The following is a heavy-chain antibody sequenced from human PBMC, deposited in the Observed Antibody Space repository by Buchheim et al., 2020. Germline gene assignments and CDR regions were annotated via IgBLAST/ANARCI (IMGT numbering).Heavy chain of an antibody. CDR3: ARDDAVEDYDSSGVDY. J-gene: IGHJ4*02. D-gene: IGHD3-22*01. CDR1: GYTFSSYG. CDR2: ISVYNGNT. V-gene: IGHV1-18*01. Sequence: QIQLVQSGAEVKKPGASVKVSCKASGYTFSSYGISWVRQAPGQGLECMGWISVYNGNTNYAQNLQGRVTLTTDTSTSTAYMELRSLISDDTAVYYCARDDAVEDYDSSGVDYWGQGTL.